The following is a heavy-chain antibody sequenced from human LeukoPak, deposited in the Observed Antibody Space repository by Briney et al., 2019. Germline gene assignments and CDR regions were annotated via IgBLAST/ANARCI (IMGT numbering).Heavy chain of an antibody. J-gene: IGHJ4*02. V-gene: IGHV4-34*01. D-gene: IGHD4-17*01. Sequence: SETLSLTCAVYGGSFSGYYWSWIRQPPGKGLEWIGEINHSGSTNYNPSLKSRVTISVDTSKNQFSLKLSSVTAADTAVYYCARDTTVTTSPGFDYWGQGTLVTVSS. CDR1: GGSFSGYY. CDR3: ARDTTVTTSPGFDY. CDR2: INHSGST.